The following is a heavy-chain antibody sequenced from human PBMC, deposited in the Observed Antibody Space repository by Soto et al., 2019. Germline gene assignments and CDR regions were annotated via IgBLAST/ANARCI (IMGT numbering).Heavy chain of an antibody. Sequence: QLLESGPGLVKPSETLSLTCTVSGGSISSSSYYWGWIRQPPGKGLEWIGSIYYSGSTYYNPSLKSRVTISVDTSKNQFSLKLSSVTAADTAVYYCASPSSGGSSLDYWGQGTLVTVSS. V-gene: IGHV4-39*01. J-gene: IGHJ4*02. CDR3: ASPSSGGSSLDY. D-gene: IGHD2-15*01. CDR1: GGSISSSSYY. CDR2: IYYSGST.